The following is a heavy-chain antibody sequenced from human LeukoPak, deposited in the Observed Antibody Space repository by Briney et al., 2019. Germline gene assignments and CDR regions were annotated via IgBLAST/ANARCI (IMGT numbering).Heavy chain of an antibody. Sequence: PSETLSLTCTVSGGSISSSSYYWGWVRQPPGKGLEWIGNIYYSGSPYYNPSLKSRVTISVDTSKNQFSLNLSSVTAADTAVYYCARRNGWCPFDYWGQGTLVTVSS. V-gene: IGHV4-39*07. CDR3: ARRNGWCPFDY. CDR2: IYYSGSP. D-gene: IGHD6-19*01. J-gene: IGHJ4*02. CDR1: GGSISSSSYY.